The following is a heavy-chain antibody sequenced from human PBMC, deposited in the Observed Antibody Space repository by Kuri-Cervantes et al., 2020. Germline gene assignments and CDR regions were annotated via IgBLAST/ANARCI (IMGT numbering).Heavy chain of an antibody. CDR2: IYYSGRT. CDR1: GGSISGGDYY. J-gene: IGHJ4*02. V-gene: IGHV4-30-4*01. D-gene: IGHD3-10*01. CDR3: ARTNLGSGSYYGG. Sequence: SETLSLTCTVSGGSISGGDYYWSWIRQPPGKGLEWSGYIYYSGRTFYNSSLKSRVIISLDTSKNQFSLKLSAVPAADTAVYYCARTNLGSGSYYGGWGQGTLVTVSS.